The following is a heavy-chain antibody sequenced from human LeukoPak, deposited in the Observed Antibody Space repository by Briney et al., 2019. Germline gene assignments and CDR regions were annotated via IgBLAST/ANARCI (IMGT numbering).Heavy chain of an antibody. V-gene: IGHV3-48*03. CDR3: AELGITMIGGV. CDR1: GFTFSSYE. D-gene: IGHD3-10*02. Sequence: RSGGSLRLSCAASGFTFSSYEMNWVRQAPGKGLEWDSYISSSGRTIYYADSVKGRFTISRDNAKNSLYLQMNSLRAEDTAVYYCAELGITMIGGVWGKGTTVTISS. J-gene: IGHJ6*04. CDR2: ISSSGRTI.